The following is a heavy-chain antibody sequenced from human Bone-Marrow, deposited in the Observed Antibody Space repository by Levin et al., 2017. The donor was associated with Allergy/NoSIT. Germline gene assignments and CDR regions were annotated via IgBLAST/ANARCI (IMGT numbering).Heavy chain of an antibody. V-gene: IGHV1-69*13. CDR1: GGTFTNYG. CDR2: ITPIFGRI. D-gene: IGHD1-1*01. CDR3: ARERTGTPSWGHLNN. J-gene: IGHJ4*02. Sequence: ASVKVSCKASGGTFTNYGINWVRQAPGQGLEWMGGITPIFGRINYAQKFQGRVTITADESTSTTFMELSSLKSEDTAVYYCARERTGTPSWGHLNNWGQGTLVTVSS.